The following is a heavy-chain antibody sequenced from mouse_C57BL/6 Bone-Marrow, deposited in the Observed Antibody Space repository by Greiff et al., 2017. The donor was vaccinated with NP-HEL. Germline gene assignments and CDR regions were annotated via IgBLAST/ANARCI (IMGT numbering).Heavy chain of an antibody. Sequence: VQLQQSGAELVKPGASVKLSCTASGFNIKDYYMHWVKQRTEQGLEWIGRIDPEDGETKYVPKFQGKATITADTSSNTAYLQLSSLTSEDTAVYYCARKPRNYYGSSLSWYFDVWGTGTTVTVSS. J-gene: IGHJ1*03. V-gene: IGHV14-2*01. CDR3: ARKPRNYYGSSLSWYFDV. D-gene: IGHD1-1*01. CDR1: GFNIKDYY. CDR2: IDPEDGET.